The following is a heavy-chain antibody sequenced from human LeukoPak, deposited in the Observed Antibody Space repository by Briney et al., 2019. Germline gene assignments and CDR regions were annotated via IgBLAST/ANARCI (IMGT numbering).Heavy chain of an antibody. CDR3: ARGPGYSYGWL. J-gene: IGHJ4*02. CDR2: ISGSGGST. D-gene: IGHD5-18*01. Sequence: GGSLRLSCAASGFTFDDYGMSWVRQAPGKGLEWVSAISGSGGSTYYADSVKGRFTISRDNSKNTLYLQMNSLRAEDTAVYYCARGPGYSYGWLWGQGTLVTVSS. V-gene: IGHV3-23*01. CDR1: GFTFDDYG.